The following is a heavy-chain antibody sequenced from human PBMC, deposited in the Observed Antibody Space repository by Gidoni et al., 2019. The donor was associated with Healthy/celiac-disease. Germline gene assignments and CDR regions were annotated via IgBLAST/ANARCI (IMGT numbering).Heavy chain of an antibody. D-gene: IGHD4-17*01. CDR1: GGSISSGGYY. Sequence: QVQLQESGPGLVKPSQTLSLTCTVSGGSISSGGYYWSWIRQHPGKGLEWIGYIYYSGSTYYNPSRKSRVTISVDTSKNQFSLKLSSVTAADTAVYYCARVRSGGLYGDYEDYFDYWGQGTLVTVSS. V-gene: IGHV4-31*03. CDR2: IYYSGST. CDR3: ARVRSGGLYGDYEDYFDY. J-gene: IGHJ4*02.